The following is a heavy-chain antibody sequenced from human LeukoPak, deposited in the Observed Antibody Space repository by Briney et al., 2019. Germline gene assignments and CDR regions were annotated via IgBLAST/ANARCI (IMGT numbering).Heavy chain of an antibody. D-gene: IGHD3-10*01. Sequence: NPSETLSLTCTVSGGSISSSSNYWGWIRQPPGKGLEWIGSIYYSGSTYYNPSLKSRVTISVDMSKNQFSLKLSSVTAADTAVYYCARRNPGSDYYLVYWGQGTLVTVSS. CDR2: IYYSGST. CDR1: GGSISSSSNY. J-gene: IGHJ4*02. V-gene: IGHV4-39*01. CDR3: ARRNPGSDYYLVY.